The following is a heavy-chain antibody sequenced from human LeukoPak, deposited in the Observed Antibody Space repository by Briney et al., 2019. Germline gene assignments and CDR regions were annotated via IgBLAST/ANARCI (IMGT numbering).Heavy chain of an antibody. D-gene: IGHD3-22*01. J-gene: IGHJ3*02. CDR3: ARESYYDSSGYYYLDAFDI. CDR2: ISSSSSTI. CDR1: GFTFSSYS. V-gene: IGHV3-48*01. Sequence: GGSLRLSCAASGFTFSSYSMNWVRQAPGKGLEWVSYISSSSSTIYYADSVKGRFTISRDNAKTSLYLQMNSLRAEDTAVYYCARESYYDSSGYYYLDAFDIWGQGTMVTVSS.